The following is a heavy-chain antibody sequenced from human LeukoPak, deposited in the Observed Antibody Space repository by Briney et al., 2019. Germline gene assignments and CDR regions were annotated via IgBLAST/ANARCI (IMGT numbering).Heavy chain of an antibody. CDR2: IYYSGST. D-gene: IGHD3-3*01. J-gene: IGHJ4*02. V-gene: IGHV4-59*01. Sequence: SETLSLTCTVSGGSISSYYWSWIRQPPGKGLEWIGYIYYSGSTNYNPSLKSRVTISVDTSKNQFSLKLSSVTAADTAVYYCARGGGITIFGVVPDYWGLGTLVTVSS. CDR3: ARGGGITIFGVVPDY. CDR1: GGSISSYY.